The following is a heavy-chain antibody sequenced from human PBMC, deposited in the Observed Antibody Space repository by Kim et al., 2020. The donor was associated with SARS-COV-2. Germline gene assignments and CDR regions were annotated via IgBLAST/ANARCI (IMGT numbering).Heavy chain of an antibody. CDR2: ISYDGNNK. CDR1: GFTFSSYG. CDR3: AKDLSLGVAGLFSQYFDY. D-gene: IGHD6-19*01. V-gene: IGHV3-30*18. Sequence: GGSLRLSCAASGFTFSSYGMHWVRQAPGKGLEWVAVISYDGNNKYYADSVKGRFTISRDNSKNTLYLQMNSLRAEDTAVYYCAKDLSLGVAGLFSQYFDYWGQGTLVTVSS. J-gene: IGHJ4*02.